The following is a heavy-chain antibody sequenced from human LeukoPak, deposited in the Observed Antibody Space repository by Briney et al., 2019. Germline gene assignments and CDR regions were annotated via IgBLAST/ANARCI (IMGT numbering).Heavy chain of an antibody. CDR1: GASLSSDH. J-gene: IGHJ4*02. V-gene: IGHV4-59*01. D-gene: IGHD3-16*01. Sequence: SETLSLTCAVSGASLSSDHWNWIRKLPGKGLEWIGNVDHNGATKYNPSLQSRITISLDTSNNKFSLTLTSVTAADTALYFCTRGYYEAFDYWGQGRLVTVSS. CDR3: TRGYYEAFDY. CDR2: VDHNGAT.